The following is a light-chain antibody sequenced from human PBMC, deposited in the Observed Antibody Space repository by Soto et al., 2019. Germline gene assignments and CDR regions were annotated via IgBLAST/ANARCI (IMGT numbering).Light chain of an antibody. Sequence: IVLTQSPLSLPVIPGEAACISVSSSQSLFDRDDDKTYLDWYLQRPGQSPQLLIYMLSHRASGVPDRFSGSGSDTDFTLKISRVEPEDVGVYYCMQRMKFPLTFGGGTKVDIK. CDR3: MQRMKFPLT. J-gene: IGKJ4*01. V-gene: IGKV2-40*01. CDR1: QSLFDRDDDKTY. CDR2: MLS.